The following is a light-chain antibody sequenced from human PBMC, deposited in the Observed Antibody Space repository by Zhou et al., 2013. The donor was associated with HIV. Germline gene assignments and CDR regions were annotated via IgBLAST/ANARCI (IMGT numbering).Light chain of an antibody. V-gene: IGKV1-27*01. CDR1: HDIGNF. CDR3: QKYNTGPRT. CDR2: SAS. Sequence: DIQMTQSPSSLSASAGDRVTMTCRASHDIGNFLAWYQHSPGRAPTLLIYSASTLASGSRLASVAVDLGQISLSXSGNLXPEDAATYYCQKYNTGPRTFGQGTRVE. J-gene: IGKJ1*01.